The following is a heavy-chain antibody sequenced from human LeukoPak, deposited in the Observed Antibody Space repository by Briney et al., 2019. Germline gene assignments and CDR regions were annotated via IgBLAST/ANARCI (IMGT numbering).Heavy chain of an antibody. CDR3: SRLRGYSYGYADY. Sequence: GGSLRLSCAASGFTFSSYSMNWVRQAPGKGLEWVSYISSSGSTIDYADSVRGRFTISRDNAKNSLYLQMNSLRAEDTAVYYCSRLRGYSYGYADYWGQGTLVTVSS. J-gene: IGHJ4*02. CDR2: ISSSGSTI. D-gene: IGHD5-18*01. CDR1: GFTFSSYS. V-gene: IGHV3-48*04.